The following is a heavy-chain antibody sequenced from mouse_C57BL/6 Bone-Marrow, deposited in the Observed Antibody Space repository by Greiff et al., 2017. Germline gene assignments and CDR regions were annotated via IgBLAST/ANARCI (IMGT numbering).Heavy chain of an antibody. J-gene: IGHJ2*01. CDR3: AKSEREDVNYFDY. V-gene: IGHV1-69*01. Sequence: VKLQQPGAELVMPGASVKLSCKASGYTFTSYWMHWVKQRPGQGLEWIGGIDPSDSYTNYNQKFKGKSTLTVDKSSSTAYMQLSSLTSEDSAVYYCAKSEREDVNYFDYWGQGTTLTVSS. CDR2: IDPSDSYT. CDR1: GYTFTSYW.